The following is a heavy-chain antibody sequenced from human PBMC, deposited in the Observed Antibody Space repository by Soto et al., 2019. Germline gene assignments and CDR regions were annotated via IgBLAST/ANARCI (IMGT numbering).Heavy chain of an antibody. CDR1: CYCFTSHG. J-gene: IGHJ1*01. V-gene: IGHV1-18*01. D-gene: IGHD3-22*01. CDR3: ARDIVFEDSSGNLPGY. Sequence: ASGKGSWKATCYCFTSHGFSWVRQAPGLGPEWMGWISSHNHNTKYAQKLQDRVTMTTDTSTSTAYMELRSLRSDDTAVYYCARDIVFEDSSGNLPGYWGQGTLVPVSS. CDR2: ISSHNHNT.